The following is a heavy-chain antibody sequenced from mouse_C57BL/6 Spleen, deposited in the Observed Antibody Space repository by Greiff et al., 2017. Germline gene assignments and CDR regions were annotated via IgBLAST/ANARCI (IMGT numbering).Heavy chain of an antibody. CDR1: GFTFTDYY. J-gene: IGHJ4*01. CDR2: IRNKANGYTT. Sequence: EVMLVESGGGLVQPGASLRLSCAASGFTFTDYYMSWVRQPPGKAPEWLALIRNKANGYTTEYTASVKGRFTISRDNSQNILYLQMNTLRAEDSATYYCVNTGYGSSYEGGYYAMDYWGQGTSVTVSS. V-gene: IGHV7-4*01. CDR3: VNTGYGSSYEGGYYAMDY. D-gene: IGHD1-1*01.